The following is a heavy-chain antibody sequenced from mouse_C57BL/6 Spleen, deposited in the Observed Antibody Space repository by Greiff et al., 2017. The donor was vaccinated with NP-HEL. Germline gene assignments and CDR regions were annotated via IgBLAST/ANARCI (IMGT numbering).Heavy chain of an antibody. J-gene: IGHJ2*01. V-gene: IGHV1-64*01. Sequence: QVQLQQPGAELVKPGASVKLSCKASGYTFTSYWMHWVKQRPGQGLEWIGMIHPNSGSTNYNEKFKSKATLTVAKSSSTAYMQLSSLTSEDSAVYYCAREGSSGYYFDYWGQGTTLTVSS. D-gene: IGHD3-2*02. CDR2: IHPNSGST. CDR1: GYTFTSYW. CDR3: AREGSSGYYFDY.